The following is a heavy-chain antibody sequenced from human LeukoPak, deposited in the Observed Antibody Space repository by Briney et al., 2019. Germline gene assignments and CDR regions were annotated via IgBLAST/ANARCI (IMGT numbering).Heavy chain of an antibody. J-gene: IGHJ2*01. CDR1: GGSISSYY. Sequence: SETLSLTCTVSGGSISSYYWSWFRQPPGKGLEWIAYTHVNGKSNYTPCLKSRVAISLDTSKSQFSLRLTSVTAADTALYYCVRHRGYFADWYFDLWGRGNLVTVSS. D-gene: IGHD3-22*01. CDR2: THVNGKS. CDR3: VRHRGYFADWYFDL. V-gene: IGHV4-59*08.